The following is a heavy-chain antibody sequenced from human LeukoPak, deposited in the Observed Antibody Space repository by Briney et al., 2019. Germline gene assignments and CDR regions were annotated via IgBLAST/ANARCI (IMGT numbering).Heavy chain of an antibody. V-gene: IGHV3-30-3*01. Sequence: GGSLRLSCAASGFTFSSYAMHWVCQAPGKGLEWVAVISYDGSNKYYADSVKGRFTISRDNSKNTLYLQMNSLRAEDTAVYYCARDKVPYYDFWSGNNWFDPWGQGTLVTVSS. D-gene: IGHD3-3*01. J-gene: IGHJ5*02. CDR3: ARDKVPYYDFWSGNNWFDP. CDR1: GFTFSSYA. CDR2: ISYDGSNK.